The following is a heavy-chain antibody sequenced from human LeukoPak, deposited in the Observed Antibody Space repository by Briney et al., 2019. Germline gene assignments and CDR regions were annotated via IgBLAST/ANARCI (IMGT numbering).Heavy chain of an antibody. V-gene: IGHV4-59*11. CDR1: GDSIGSHY. D-gene: IGHD3-22*01. Sequence: SETLSLTCTVSGDSIGSHYWSWIRQPPGKGLEWIGYIFYVGSTNYNPSLKSRVTISVDTPKNQFSLKLNSVTAADTAVYYCARDYYDSQGEAFDIWGQGTMVTVSS. J-gene: IGHJ3*02. CDR2: IFYVGST. CDR3: ARDYYDSQGEAFDI.